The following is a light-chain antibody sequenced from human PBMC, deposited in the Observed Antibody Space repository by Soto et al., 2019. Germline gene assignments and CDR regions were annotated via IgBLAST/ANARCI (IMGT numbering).Light chain of an antibody. CDR1: SSDVGGYNY. J-gene: IGLJ1*01. CDR3: SSLATTSTRGV. Sequence: QSALTQPASVSGSPGQSITISCTGSSSDVGGYNYVSWYQHHPGKAPKLIIFEVTNRPSGVSNRFSGSKSGNTASLTISGIQAEDEADYYCSSLATTSTRGVFATGTKVTVL. V-gene: IGLV2-14*01. CDR2: EVT.